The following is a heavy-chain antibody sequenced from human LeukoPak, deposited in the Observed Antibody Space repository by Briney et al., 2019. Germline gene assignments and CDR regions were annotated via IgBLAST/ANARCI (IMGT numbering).Heavy chain of an antibody. CDR3: TRDPRHFDS. CDR2: ISGSGHDI. V-gene: IGHV3-11*01. Sequence: GGSLRLSCAASGFTFSDSYMTWVRQAPGEGVEWVAYISGSGHDINYSDSVKGRFTISRDNAKNSLYLQKSSLRVEDTAVYYCTRDPRHFDSCGQGTLVTVSS. D-gene: IGHD6-6*01. J-gene: IGHJ5*01. CDR1: GFTFSDSY.